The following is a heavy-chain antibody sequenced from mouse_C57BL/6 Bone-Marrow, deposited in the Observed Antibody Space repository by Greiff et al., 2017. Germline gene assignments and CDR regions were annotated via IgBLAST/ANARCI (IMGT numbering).Heavy chain of an antibody. CDR1: GFTFSDYG. Sequence: EVQLVESGGGLVKPGGSLKLSCAASGFTFSDYGMHWVRQAPEKGLEWVAYISSGSSTIYYADTVKGRFTISRDNAKNTLFLQMTSLRSEDTAMYYCAYFSFYAMDYWGQGTSVTVSS. D-gene: IGHD2-12*01. V-gene: IGHV5-17*01. CDR2: ISSGSSTI. J-gene: IGHJ4*01. CDR3: AYFSFYAMDY.